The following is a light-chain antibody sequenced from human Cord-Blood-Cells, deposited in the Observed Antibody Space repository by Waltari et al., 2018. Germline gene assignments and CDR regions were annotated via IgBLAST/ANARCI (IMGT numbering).Light chain of an antibody. J-gene: IGLJ3*02. CDR2: DVS. CDR3: SSYTRSSTWM. V-gene: IGLV2-14*01. Sequence: QSALTQPASVSGSPGQSITISCTGTSSDVGGYNYVSWYQQHPGKAPKLMIYDVSNRPSGVSNRFSGSKSGNTASLTISGLQAEDEADYYCSSYTRSSTWMFGGGTKLTVL. CDR1: SSDVGGYNY.